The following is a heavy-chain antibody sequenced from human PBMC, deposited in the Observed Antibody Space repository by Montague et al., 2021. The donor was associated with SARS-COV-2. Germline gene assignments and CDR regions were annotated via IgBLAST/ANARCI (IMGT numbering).Heavy chain of an antibody. V-gene: IGHV3-33*01. D-gene: IGHD6-19*01. CDR3: AREGSGYSSGWYGCYYYGMDV. Sequence: SLRLSCAASGFIFSSYGMHWVRQAPGKGLEWVAVIWYDGSNKYYADSVKGRFTISRDNSKNTLYLQMNSLRAEDTAVYYCAREGSGYSSGWYGCYYYGMDVWGQGTTVTVSS. CDR1: GFIFSSYG. J-gene: IGHJ6*02. CDR2: IWYDGSNK.